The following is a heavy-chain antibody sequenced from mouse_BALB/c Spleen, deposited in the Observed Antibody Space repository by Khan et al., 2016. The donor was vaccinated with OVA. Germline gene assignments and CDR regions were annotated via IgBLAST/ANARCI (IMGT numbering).Heavy chain of an antibody. CDR3: ASDLTGSFAY. V-gene: IGHV5-6*01. Sequence: EVELVESGGDLVKPGGSLKLSCAASGFTFSSYSMSWVRQTPDKRLEWVATISSCGDYTYYPDSVKGRFTISRDNARNTLYLQMSSLKSEDTAMYYCASDLTGSFAYWGQGTLVTVSA. CDR2: ISSCGDYT. J-gene: IGHJ3*01. CDR1: GFTFSSYS. D-gene: IGHD4-1*01.